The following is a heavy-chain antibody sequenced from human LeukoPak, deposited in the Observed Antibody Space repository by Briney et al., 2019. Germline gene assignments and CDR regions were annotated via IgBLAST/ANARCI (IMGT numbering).Heavy chain of an antibody. D-gene: IGHD4-17*01. CDR2: IYYSGST. Sequence: TLSLTCTVSGGSISSGGYYWSWIRQHPGKGLEWIGYIYYSGSTYHNPSLKSRVTISVDTSTNQFSLKLSSVTAADTAVYYCAREPTVTVYDYYYGMDVWGQGTTVTVSS. CDR1: GGSISSGGYY. J-gene: IGHJ6*02. V-gene: IGHV4-31*03. CDR3: AREPTVTVYDYYYGMDV.